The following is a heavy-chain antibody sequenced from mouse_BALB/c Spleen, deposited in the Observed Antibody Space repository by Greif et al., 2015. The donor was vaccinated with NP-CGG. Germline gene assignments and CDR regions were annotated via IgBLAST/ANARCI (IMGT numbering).Heavy chain of an antibody. V-gene: IGHV14-3*02. CDR3: ARWDWYFDV. CDR2: IDPANGNT. J-gene: IGHJ1*01. CDR1: GFNIKDTY. Sequence: EVMLVESGAELVKPGASVKLSCTASGFNIKDTYMHWVKQRPEQGLEWIGRIDPANGNTKYDPKFQGKATITADTSSNTAYLQLSSLTSDDTAVYYCARWDWYFDVWGAGTTVTVSS.